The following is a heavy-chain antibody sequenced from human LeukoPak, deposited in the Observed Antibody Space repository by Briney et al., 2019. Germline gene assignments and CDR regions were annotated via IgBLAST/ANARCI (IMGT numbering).Heavy chain of an antibody. J-gene: IGHJ4*02. Sequence: SETLSLTCAVYGGSFSGYYWSWIRQPPGKGLEWIGEINHSGSTNYNPSLKSRVTISVDTSKNQFSLKLSSVTAADTAVYYCARPSRDGYRYTFDYWGQGTLVTVSS. CDR2: INHSGST. V-gene: IGHV4-34*01. D-gene: IGHD5-24*01. CDR1: GGSFSGYY. CDR3: ARPSRDGYRYTFDY.